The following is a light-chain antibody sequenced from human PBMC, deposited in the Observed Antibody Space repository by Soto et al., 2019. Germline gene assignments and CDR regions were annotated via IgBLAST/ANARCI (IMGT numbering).Light chain of an antibody. Sequence: QSVLTQPPSVSAAPGQKVTISCSGSSSNIGNNYVSWYQQLPGTAPKLLIYDNNKRPSGIPDRFSGSKSGTSATLGITGLQTCDEADYYCGSWDSSLSALFGGGTKLTVL. V-gene: IGLV1-51*01. CDR3: GSWDSSLSAL. CDR1: SSNIGNNY. CDR2: DNN. J-gene: IGLJ2*01.